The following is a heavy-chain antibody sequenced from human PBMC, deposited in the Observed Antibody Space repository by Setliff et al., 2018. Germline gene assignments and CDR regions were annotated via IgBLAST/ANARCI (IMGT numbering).Heavy chain of an antibody. V-gene: IGHV3-7*01. J-gene: IGHJ6*02. CDR3: AREPLGLSTYYYYYGMDV. CDR1: GFTFSSYW. Sequence: PGGSLRLSCAASGFTFSSYWMSWVSQAPGKGLEWVANIKQDGSEKYHADSVKGRFTISRDNAKNSLYLQMTSLRAEDTAVYYCAREPLGLSTYYYYYGMDVWGQGTTVTVSS. CDR2: IKQDGSEK. D-gene: IGHD3-16*01.